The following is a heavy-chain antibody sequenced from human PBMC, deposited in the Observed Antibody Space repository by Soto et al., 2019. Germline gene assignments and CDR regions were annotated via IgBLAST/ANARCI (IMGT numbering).Heavy chain of an antibody. CDR1: GGNPSNSA. CDR2: IIPVFGMV. J-gene: IGHJ4*02. D-gene: IGHD6-19*01. Sequence: SVKFSCKASGGNPSNSAISWVRQAPGQGLEWVGGIIPVFGMVNYAQNFQGRVTITADESTSTAYMELSSLRSDDTAVYYCARDRWLPGEGGYWGQGTQVTVSS. V-gene: IGHV1-69*13. CDR3: ARDRWLPGEGGY.